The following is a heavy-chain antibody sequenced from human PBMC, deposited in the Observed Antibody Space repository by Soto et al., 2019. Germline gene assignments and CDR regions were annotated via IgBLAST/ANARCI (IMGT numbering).Heavy chain of an antibody. D-gene: IGHD2-2*01. J-gene: IGHJ5*02. CDR3: ARGYCTTTICDPWFDP. V-gene: IGHV5-51*01. Sequence: PGESLKISCTGVGYSFTSYWIGWVRQMPGKGLEWMGIIYPGDSDTRYSPSFQGQVTISADKSITTAYLQWNSLKASDTAMYYCARGYCTTTICDPWFDPWGQVPLVTVSS. CDR2: IYPGDSDT. CDR1: GYSFTSYW.